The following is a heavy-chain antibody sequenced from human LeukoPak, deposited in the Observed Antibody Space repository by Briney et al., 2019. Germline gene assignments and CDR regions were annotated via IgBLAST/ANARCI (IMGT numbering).Heavy chain of an antibody. CDR2: ISGSSSDI. J-gene: IGHJ6*02. V-gene: IGHV3-21*01. CDR3: ARDRGGNEGYGMDF. D-gene: IGHD4-23*01. CDR1: GFTFSNYR. Sequence: GGSLRLSCAASGFTFSNYRINWVRQAPGKGLEWFSAISGSSSDIYYADSVKGRFTISRDNAENSLYLQMNSVRAEDTAAYYCARDRGGNEGYGMDFWGQGTTVTVSS.